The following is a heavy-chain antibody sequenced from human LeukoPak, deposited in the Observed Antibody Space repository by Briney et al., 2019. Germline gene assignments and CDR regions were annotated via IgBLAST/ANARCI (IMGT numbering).Heavy chain of an antibody. Sequence: GASVKVSCKASGYTFTNYVVHWVRQAPGQRPEWMGWINAGNGDTKYSQNFQGRVTITRDTSASTAYMELSSLTSEDTAVYYCARAGVLRGVTTDYYYYYGMDVWGKGTTVTVSS. V-gene: IGHV1-3*01. CDR1: GYTFTNYV. CDR2: INAGNGDT. J-gene: IGHJ6*04. CDR3: ARAGVLRGVTTDYYYYYGMDV. D-gene: IGHD4-17*01.